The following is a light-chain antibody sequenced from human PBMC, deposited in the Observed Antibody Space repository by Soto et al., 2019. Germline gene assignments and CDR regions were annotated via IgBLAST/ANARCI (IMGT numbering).Light chain of an antibody. J-gene: IGLJ1*01. V-gene: IGLV2-23*02. CDR3: CSYAGSSTYD. Sequence: QSALTQPASVSGSPGQSITISCTGTSSDAGSYNLVSWYQQHPGKAPKLMIYEVSKRPSGVSNRFSGSKSGNTASLTISGLQVEDEAEYYCCSYAGSSTYDFGTGTKVT. CDR2: EVS. CDR1: SSDAGSYNL.